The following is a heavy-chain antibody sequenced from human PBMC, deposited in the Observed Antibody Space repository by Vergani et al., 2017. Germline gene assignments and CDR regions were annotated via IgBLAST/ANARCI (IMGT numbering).Heavy chain of an antibody. CDR2: IYHSGST. Sequence: QLQLQETGSGLVKPSQTLSLTCAVPGGSISSGGYSWSWIRQPPGKGLEWIGYIYHSGSTYYNPSLKSRVTISVDRSKNQFSLKLSSVTAADTAVYYCARRIHSAHYGMDVWGQGTTVTVSS. CDR3: ARRIHSAHYGMDV. V-gene: IGHV4-30-2*01. D-gene: IGHD2-15*01. CDR1: GGSISSGGYS. J-gene: IGHJ6*02.